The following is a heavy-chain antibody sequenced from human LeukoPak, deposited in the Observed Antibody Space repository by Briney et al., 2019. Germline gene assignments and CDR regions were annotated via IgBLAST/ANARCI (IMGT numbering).Heavy chain of an antibody. CDR1: GYTLTELS. D-gene: IGHD3-22*01. Sequence: ASVKVSCKVSGYTLTELSMHWVRQAPGKGLEWMGGFDPEDGETIYAQKFQGRVTMTRDTSTSTVYMELSSLRSEDTAVYYCARDYAQVHGITMIVVQDDAFDIWGQGTMVTVSS. CDR2: FDPEDGET. CDR3: ARDYAQVHGITMIVVQDDAFDI. J-gene: IGHJ3*02. V-gene: IGHV1-24*01.